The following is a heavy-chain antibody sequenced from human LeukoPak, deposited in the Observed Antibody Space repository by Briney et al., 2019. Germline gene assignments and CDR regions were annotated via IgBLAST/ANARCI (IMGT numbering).Heavy chain of an antibody. CDR1: GGSISSYY. CDR2: IYYSGST. D-gene: IGHD3-10*01. J-gene: IGHJ6*02. V-gene: IGHV4-59*01. Sequence: SETLSLTCTVSGGSISSYYWSWIRQPPGKGLEWIGYIYYSGSTNYNPSLKSRVTISVDTSKNQFSLKLSSVTAADTAVYYCARVALWFGELSYYYDMDVWGQGTTVTVSS. CDR3: ARVALWFGELSYYYDMDV.